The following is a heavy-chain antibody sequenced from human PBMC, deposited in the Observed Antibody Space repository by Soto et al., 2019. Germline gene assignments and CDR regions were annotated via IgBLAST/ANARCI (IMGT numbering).Heavy chain of an antibody. CDR1: GFTFSSYA. V-gene: IGHV3-30-3*02. J-gene: IGHJ4*02. Sequence: GGSLRLSCAASGFTFSSYAMHWVRQAPGKGLEWVAVISYDGSNKYYADAVKGRFTISRDNLKTTLYPQMNSLRAEDTALYYCAKKYPGTRPFDYWGQGTLVTVSS. CDR2: ISYDGSNK. D-gene: IGHD2-2*02. CDR3: AKKYPGTRPFDY.